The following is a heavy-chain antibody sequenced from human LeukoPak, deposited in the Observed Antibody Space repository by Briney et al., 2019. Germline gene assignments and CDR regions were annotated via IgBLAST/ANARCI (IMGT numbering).Heavy chain of an antibody. CDR3: ARAPDCSSTSCYTYHYGMDV. CDR1: GGSISSGSYY. D-gene: IGHD2-2*02. Sequence: PSETLSLTCTVSGGSISSGSYYGSGIRQPAGKGLEWIGRIYTSGSTNYNPSLKSRVTISVDTSKTQFSLNLTSVTAADTAVYYCARAPDCSSTSCYTYHYGMDVWGQGTTVTVSS. V-gene: IGHV4-61*02. CDR2: IYTSGST. J-gene: IGHJ6*02.